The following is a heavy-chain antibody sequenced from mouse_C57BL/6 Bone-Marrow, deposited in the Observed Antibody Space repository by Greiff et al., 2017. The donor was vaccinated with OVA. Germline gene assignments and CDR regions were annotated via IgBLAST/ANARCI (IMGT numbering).Heavy chain of an antibody. Sequence: VQLQQSVAELVRPGASVKLSCTASGFTIKNTYMHWVKQRPEQGLEWIGRIDPANGNTKYAPKFQGKATLTADTSSNTAYLQLSSLTSEDTAVYYCAREDYDYFDYWGQGTTLTVSS. CDR1: GFTIKNTY. J-gene: IGHJ2*01. CDR3: AREDYDYFDY. D-gene: IGHD2-4*01. CDR2: IDPANGNT. V-gene: IGHV14-3*01.